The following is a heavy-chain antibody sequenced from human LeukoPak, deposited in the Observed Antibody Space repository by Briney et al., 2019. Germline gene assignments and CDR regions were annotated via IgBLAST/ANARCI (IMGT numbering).Heavy chain of an antibody. CDR1: GYIFSGFY. V-gene: IGHV1-2*02. Sequence: ASVNVSCKASGYIFSGFYIHWVRQAPGQGLQWMGSTNPNSGDPNYAQIFQGRVTMTRDTSISTVYMEVSRLRSDDTAVYYCAREDSIRGTYYMDVWGQGTTVTVSS. CDR2: TNPNSGDP. CDR3: AREDSIRGTYYMDV. J-gene: IGHJ6*03. D-gene: IGHD4-11*01.